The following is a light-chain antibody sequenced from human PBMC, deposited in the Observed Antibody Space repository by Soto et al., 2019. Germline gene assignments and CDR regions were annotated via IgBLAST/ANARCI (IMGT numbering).Light chain of an antibody. CDR2: SNN. CDR3: AAWDDSLNGDV. Sequence: QTVVTQPPSASGTPGQRVTISCSGSSSNIGRNSVNWYQQLPGTAPKLLIYSNNRRPSGIPDRFSGSKSGTSASLAISGLQSEDEADYYCAAWDDSLNGDVFGTGTKLTVL. CDR1: SSNIGRNS. V-gene: IGLV1-44*01. J-gene: IGLJ1*01.